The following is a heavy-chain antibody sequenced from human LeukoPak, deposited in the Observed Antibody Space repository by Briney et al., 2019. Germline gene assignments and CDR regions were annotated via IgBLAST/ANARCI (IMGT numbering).Heavy chain of an antibody. CDR2: ISSSGNT. D-gene: IGHD3-3*01. Sequence: SETLSLTCTVSGGSTSSGNYYWGWIRQPPGKGLEWIGVISSSGNTYYNPSLKSRITISIDTSKNHFSLKLSSVSAADTAVYYCARLGAGPTYYDFWSGYSSFYFDYWGQGTLVTVSS. CDR1: GGSTSSGNYY. V-gene: IGHV4-39*02. J-gene: IGHJ4*02. CDR3: ARLGAGPTYYDFWSGYSSFYFDY.